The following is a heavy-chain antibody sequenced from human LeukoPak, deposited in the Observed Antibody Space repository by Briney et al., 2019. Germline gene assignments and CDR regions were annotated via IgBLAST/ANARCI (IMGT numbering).Heavy chain of an antibody. CDR2: IWYDASKT. V-gene: IGHV3-33*06. Sequence: PGGSLRLSCAASGFTFSAYGMHWVRQAPGKGLEWVAAIWYDASKTYYADSVKGRFTVSRDNSKNTLYLQMNSLRAEDTAVYFCVKGGPRWAAECDYWGQGTLVAVSS. J-gene: IGHJ4*02. CDR1: GFTFSAYG. CDR3: VKGGPRWAAECDY. D-gene: IGHD5-12*01.